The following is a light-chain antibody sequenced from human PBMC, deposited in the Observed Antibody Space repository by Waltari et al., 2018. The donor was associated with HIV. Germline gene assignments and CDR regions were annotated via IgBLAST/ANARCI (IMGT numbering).Light chain of an antibody. CDR2: GVD. CDR3: TSHTLTRILL. J-gene: IGLJ3*02. CDR1: SLYLGLYDF. Sequence: QSALTQPSSMSGSPGQSITISCTGSSLYLGLYDFVSWYKHLPDTAPQLISYGVDRRPPGITSRFSASKSGDVASLTISGLRAEDEADYYCTSHTLTRILLFGGGTRLTVL. V-gene: IGLV2-14*01.